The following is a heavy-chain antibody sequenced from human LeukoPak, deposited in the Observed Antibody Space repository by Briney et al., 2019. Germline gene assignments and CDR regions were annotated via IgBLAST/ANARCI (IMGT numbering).Heavy chain of an antibody. J-gene: IGHJ4*02. CDR3: ARARDEVFDY. V-gene: IGHV4-59*01. CDR2: IYYSGST. Sequence: PSETLSLTCTVSGGSISSYYWSWIRQPPGKGLEWIGYIYYSGSTNYNPSLKSRVTISVDTSKNQFSLKLSSVTAADTAVYYCARARDEVFDYWGQGTLVTVSS. CDR1: GGSISSYY.